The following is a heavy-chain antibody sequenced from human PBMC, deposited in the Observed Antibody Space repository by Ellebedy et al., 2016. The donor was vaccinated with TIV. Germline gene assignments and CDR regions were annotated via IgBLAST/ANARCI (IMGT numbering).Heavy chain of an antibody. CDR2: IIPILGIA. CDR1: RGTFSSYA. Sequence: SVKVSXKASRGTFSSYAISWVRQAPGQGLEWMGRIIPILGIANYAQKFQGRVTITADKSTSTAYMELSSLRSEDTAVYYCARWDNDGDRYSYYYGMDVWGQGTTVTVSS. CDR3: ARWDNDGDRYSYYYGMDV. D-gene: IGHD2-21*02. J-gene: IGHJ6*02. V-gene: IGHV1-69*04.